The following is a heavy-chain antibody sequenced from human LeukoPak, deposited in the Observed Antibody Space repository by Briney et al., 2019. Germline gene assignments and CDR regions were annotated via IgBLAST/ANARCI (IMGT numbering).Heavy chain of an antibody. CDR1: GGSFSGYY. J-gene: IGHJ6*03. V-gene: IGHV4-34*01. Sequence: PSETLSLTCAVYGGSFSGYYWSWIRQPPGKGLEWIGEINHSGSTNYNPSLKSRVTISVDTSKNQFSLKLSSVTAADTAVYYCARGGPRGLGLLGYCSGGSCYYMDVWGKGTTVTVSS. CDR3: ARGGPRGLGLLGYCSGGSCYYMDV. D-gene: IGHD2-15*01. CDR2: INHSGST.